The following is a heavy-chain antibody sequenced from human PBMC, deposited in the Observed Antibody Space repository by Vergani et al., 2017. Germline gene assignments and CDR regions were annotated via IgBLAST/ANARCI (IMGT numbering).Heavy chain of an antibody. Sequence: QVQLVQSGAEVKKPGASVKVSCKTSGYTFTNYGISWVRQAPGQGLEWMGWISAYNGDTKYAQKLQGRVTMTRDTSTSTGYMELRSLRSDDTAVYYCARVHGDYAPPGDGRSDWGQGTLVTVSS. CDR3: ARVHGDYAPPGDGRSD. D-gene: IGHD4-17*01. CDR1: GYTFTNYG. CDR2: ISAYNGDT. V-gene: IGHV1-18*01. J-gene: IGHJ4*02.